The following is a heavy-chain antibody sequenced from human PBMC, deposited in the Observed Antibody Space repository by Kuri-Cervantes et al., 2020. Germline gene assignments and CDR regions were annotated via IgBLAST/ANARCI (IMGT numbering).Heavy chain of an antibody. V-gene: IGHV3-21*03. Sequence: GESLKISCAASGFTFSSYSMNWVRQAPGKGLEWVSSISSSSSYIYYADSVKGRFTISRDNAKNSLYLQMNSLRAEDTAVYYCARDLSAYCSSTSCLLGYWGQGTLVTVSS. CDR2: ISSSSSYI. J-gene: IGHJ4*02. D-gene: IGHD2-2*01. CDR3: ARDLSAYCSSTSCLLGY. CDR1: GFTFSSYS.